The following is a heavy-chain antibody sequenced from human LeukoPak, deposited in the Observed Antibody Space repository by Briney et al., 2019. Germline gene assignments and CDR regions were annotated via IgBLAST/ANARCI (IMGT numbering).Heavy chain of an antibody. CDR2: INPSGGST. CDR1: GYTFTSYY. D-gene: IGHD3-22*01. J-gene: IGHJ3*02. Sequence: GASVKVSCKASGYTFTSYYMHWVRQAPGQGLEGMGVINPSGGSTSYAQKFQGRVTMTRDTSTSTVYMELSSLRSEDTAVYYCARVLPEIGDYYDSSGSIAFDIWGQGTMVTASS. V-gene: IGHV1-46*01. CDR3: ARVLPEIGDYYDSSGSIAFDI.